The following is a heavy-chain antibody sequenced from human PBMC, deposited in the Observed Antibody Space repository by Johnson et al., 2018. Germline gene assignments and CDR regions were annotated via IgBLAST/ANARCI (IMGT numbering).Heavy chain of an antibody. J-gene: IGHJ3*02. CDR2: ISYDGSNK. V-gene: IGHV3-30-3*01. Sequence: QVQLVESGGGVVQPGRSLRLSCAASGFTFSSYAMHWVRQAPGKGLEWVAVISYDGSNKYYADSVKGRFTISRDNSKNTLYLQMNRLSAEDTAVYYCARDGTGGGSPGAFDIWGQGTMVTVSS. D-gene: IGHD1-26*01. CDR1: GFTFSSYA. CDR3: ARDGTGGGSPGAFDI.